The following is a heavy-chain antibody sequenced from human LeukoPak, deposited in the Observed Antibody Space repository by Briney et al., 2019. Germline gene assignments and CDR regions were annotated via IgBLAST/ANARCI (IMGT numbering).Heavy chain of an antibody. Sequence: MPGGSLRLSCAASGFTFTDFYMSWIRQAPGKGLEWLSDISRSSTDTNYADSVKGRFTISRDNAKNSLFLQLNSLRADDTAVYYCAKDSLGGYTYGWGIFDIWGQGTLVTVSS. CDR1: GFTFTDFY. CDR3: AKDSLGGYTYGWGIFDI. J-gene: IGHJ3*02. V-gene: IGHV3-11*05. CDR2: ISRSSTDT. D-gene: IGHD5-18*01.